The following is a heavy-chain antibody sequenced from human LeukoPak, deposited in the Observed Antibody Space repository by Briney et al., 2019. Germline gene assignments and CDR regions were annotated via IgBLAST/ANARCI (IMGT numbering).Heavy chain of an antibody. CDR2: IYPGDSET. V-gene: IGHV5-51*01. J-gene: IGHJ4*02. CDR1: GYSFTSYW. CDR3: ARQEVLAGTLVDY. Sequence: HGGSLKISCKGSGYSFTSYWIGWVRQMPGKGLEWMGIIYPGDSETRYGPSFQGQVTISVDKSISTAYLQWSSLKASDTAMYYCARQEVLAGTLVDYWGQGTQVTVSS. D-gene: IGHD2-8*02.